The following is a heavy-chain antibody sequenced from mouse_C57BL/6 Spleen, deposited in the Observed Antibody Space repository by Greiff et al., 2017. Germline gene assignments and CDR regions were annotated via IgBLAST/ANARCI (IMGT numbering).Heavy chain of an antibody. Sequence: VQLQQSGAELARPGASVKMSCKASGYTFTSYTMHWVKQRPGQGLEWIGYINPSSGYTKYNQKFKDKATLTADKSSSTAYMQLSSLTSEDSAVYYCARGYDYDAMDYWGQGTSVTVSS. CDR2: INPSSGYT. CDR3: ARGYDYDAMDY. V-gene: IGHV1-4*01. CDR1: GYTFTSYT. J-gene: IGHJ4*01.